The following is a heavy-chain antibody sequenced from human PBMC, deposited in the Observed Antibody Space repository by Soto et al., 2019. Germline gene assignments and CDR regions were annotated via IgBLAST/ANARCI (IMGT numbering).Heavy chain of an antibody. CDR3: ARESSSYGMDV. CDR1: GFTVSSTY. Sequence: EVQLVESGGGLIQPGGSLRLSCAASGFTVSSTYMMWVRQAPGKGLEWVSVTYSGGSTYYADSVKGRFTISRDNSKKTLYLQMNSLRAEDTAVYYCARESSSYGMDVWGQGTTVTVSS. D-gene: IGHD6-19*01. CDR2: TYSGGST. J-gene: IGHJ6*02. V-gene: IGHV3-53*01.